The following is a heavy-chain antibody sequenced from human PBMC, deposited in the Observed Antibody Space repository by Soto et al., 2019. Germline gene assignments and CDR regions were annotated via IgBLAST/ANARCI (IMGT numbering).Heavy chain of an antibody. J-gene: IGHJ4*02. V-gene: IGHV1-2*04. CDR3: AAGDYHDSSGYSSDF. CDR2: INPNSGGT. CDR1: GYTFPGYF. D-gene: IGHD3-22*01. Sequence: ASVKVSCKASGYTFPGYFIHWVRQAPGQGLEGMGWINPNSGGTNYAQKVQGWVTMTRDTSISTAYMELSRLRSEDTAVYYCAAGDYHDSSGYSSDFWGQGTLVTVSS.